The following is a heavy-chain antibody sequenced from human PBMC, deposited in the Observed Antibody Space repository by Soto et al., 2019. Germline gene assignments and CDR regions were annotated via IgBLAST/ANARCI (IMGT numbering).Heavy chain of an antibody. CDR2: ISYDGREI. J-gene: IGHJ4*02. D-gene: IGHD3-9*01. V-gene: IGHV3-30-3*01. CDR1: GLTFNIFA. Sequence: VHLLESGGGVVQPGRSLRLSCAASGLTFNIFAFHWVRQAQGKGLEWLSVISYDGREIHYSESVKGRFTISRDSSTNTVYLQMNRLRNEDTAVYYCASDPLAVTGSCVDYWGQGTLVTVSS. CDR3: ASDPLAVTGSCVDY.